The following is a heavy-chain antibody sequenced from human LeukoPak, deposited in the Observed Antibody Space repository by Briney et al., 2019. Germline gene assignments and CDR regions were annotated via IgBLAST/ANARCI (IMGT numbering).Heavy chain of an antibody. CDR2: ISGSGGST. CDR3: AKDLYSNYVFYYYGMDV. J-gene: IGHJ6*02. CDR1: GFTFSSYA. D-gene: IGHD4-11*01. V-gene: IGHV3-23*01. Sequence: GGSLRVSCAASGFTFSSYAMSWVRQAPGKGLEWVSVISGSGGSTYYADSVKGRFTISRDNSKNTVHLQMNSLRAEDTAVYYCAKDLYSNYVFYYYGMDVWGQGTTVTVSS.